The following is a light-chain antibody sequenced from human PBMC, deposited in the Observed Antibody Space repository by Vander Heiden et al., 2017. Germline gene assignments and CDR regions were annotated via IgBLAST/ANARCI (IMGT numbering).Light chain of an antibody. Sequence: SYELPPPLSVCVPLGQTARITCGGNNMGSKNVHWYQQKPGQAPVLVIYRDSNRPSGIPERFSGSNSGNTATLTISRAQAGDEADYYWQVWDSSTARYVFGTGTKVTVL. CDR1: NMGSKN. CDR2: RDS. J-gene: IGLJ1*01. CDR3: QVWDSSTARYV. V-gene: IGLV3-9*01.